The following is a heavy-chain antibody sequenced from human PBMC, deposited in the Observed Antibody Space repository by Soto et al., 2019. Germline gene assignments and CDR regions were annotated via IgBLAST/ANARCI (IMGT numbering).Heavy chain of an antibody. CDR3: ARVSGSYYYGMDV. J-gene: IGHJ6*02. Sequence: QVQLQESGPGLVKPSGTLSLTCAVSGGSISSSYWWSWVRQPPGKGLEWIGEIYHSGSPNYNPSRKRRVTSSVDKSKNQFSLKLSSVTAADTAVYSCARVSGSYYYGMDVWGQGTTVTVSS. D-gene: IGHD3-10*01. V-gene: IGHV4-4*02. CDR2: IYHSGSP. CDR1: GGSISSSYW.